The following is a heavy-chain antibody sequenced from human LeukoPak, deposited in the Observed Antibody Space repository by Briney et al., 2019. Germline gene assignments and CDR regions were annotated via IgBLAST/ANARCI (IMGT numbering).Heavy chain of an antibody. CDR1: GGSISSYY. CDR2: IYFSGIT. CDR3: ASTTIAAAGPAARDY. Sequence: SETLSLTCTVSGGSISSYYWSWIRQPPGKGLEWIGYIYFSGITNYNPSLKSRVTISVDTSKNHFSLKLSSVTAADTAVYYCASTTIAAAGPAARDYWGQGTLVTVSS. J-gene: IGHJ4*02. D-gene: IGHD6-13*01. V-gene: IGHV4-59*12.